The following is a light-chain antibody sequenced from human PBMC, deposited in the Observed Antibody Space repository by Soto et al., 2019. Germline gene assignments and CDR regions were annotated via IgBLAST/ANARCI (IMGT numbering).Light chain of an antibody. CDR2: DVT. Sequence: QSALTQPASVSGSPGQSITISCTGTSNDIGANNYVSWYQQHPGKAPKLMIYDVTNRPSGVSDRFSGSKSGDTASLTISGLLPEDDADYYCISYPVTNIGVFGGGPKVTVL. J-gene: IGLJ3*02. V-gene: IGLV2-14*03. CDR3: ISYPVTNIGV. CDR1: SNDIGANNY.